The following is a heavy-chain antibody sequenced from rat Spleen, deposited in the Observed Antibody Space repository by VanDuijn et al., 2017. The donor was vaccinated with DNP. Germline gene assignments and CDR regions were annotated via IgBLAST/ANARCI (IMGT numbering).Heavy chain of an antibody. CDR1: GFTFSNYD. Sequence: EVQLVESGGDLVQPGRSMKLSCVASGFTFSNYDMAWVRQAPKKGLDWVATISYDGRSIYYGDSVKGRFTISRDNAKSTLYLQMDSLRSEDTATYYCTTEMADYWGQGVMVTVSS. V-gene: IGHV5-22*01. CDR3: TTEMADY. CDR2: ISYDGRSI. J-gene: IGHJ2*01. D-gene: IGHD1-12*02.